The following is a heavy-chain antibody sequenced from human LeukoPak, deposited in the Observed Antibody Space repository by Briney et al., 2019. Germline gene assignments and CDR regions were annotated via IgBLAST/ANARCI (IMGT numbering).Heavy chain of an antibody. Sequence: GGSLRLSCAASGFTFSSYAMSWVRQAPGKGLEWVSVIYSGGSTYCADSVKGRFTISRDNSKNTLYLQMNSLRAEDTAVYYCARAGYYDSSGYYYWGQGTLVTVSS. CDR1: GFTFSSYA. CDR2: IYSGGST. V-gene: IGHV3-53*01. CDR3: ARAGYYDSSGYYY. D-gene: IGHD3-22*01. J-gene: IGHJ4*02.